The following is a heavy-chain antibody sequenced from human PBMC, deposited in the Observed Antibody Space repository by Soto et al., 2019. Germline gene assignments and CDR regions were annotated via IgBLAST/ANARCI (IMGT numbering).Heavy chain of an antibody. CDR2: IFYSGST. J-gene: IGHJ4*02. CDR1: GDSISSSNYF. D-gene: IGHD6-19*01. Sequence: SETRSLTCTVSGDSISSSNYFWGWIRQPPGKGLEWIGTIFYSGSTYYNPSLKSRVTISVDTSKNQFSLRLISVTAADTALYYCARRYGWLYFDYWGQGSLVTVSS. V-gene: IGHV4-39*01. CDR3: ARRYGWLYFDY.